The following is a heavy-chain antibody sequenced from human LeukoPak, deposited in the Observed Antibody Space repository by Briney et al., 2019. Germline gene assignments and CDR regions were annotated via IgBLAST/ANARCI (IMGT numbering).Heavy chain of an antibody. Sequence: GGSLRLSCAASGFTFSSYGVHWVRQAPGKGLEWVAFIRYDGSNKYYADSVKGRFTISRDNSKNTLYLQMNSLRAEDTAVYYCAKGGPAYYDFWSGYPDYWGQGTLVTVSS. CDR2: IRYDGSNK. CDR1: GFTFSSYG. D-gene: IGHD3-3*01. V-gene: IGHV3-30*02. CDR3: AKGGPAYYDFWSGYPDY. J-gene: IGHJ4*02.